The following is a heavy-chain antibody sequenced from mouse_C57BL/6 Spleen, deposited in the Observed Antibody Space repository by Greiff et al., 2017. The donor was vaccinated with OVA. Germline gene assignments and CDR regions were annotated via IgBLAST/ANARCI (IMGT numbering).Heavy chain of an antibody. D-gene: IGHD3-2*02. V-gene: IGHV1-81*01. CDR2: IYPRSGNT. J-gene: IGHJ4*01. CDR3: ARDSSGFYAMDY. CDR1: GYTFTSYG. Sequence: QVQLQQSGAELARPGASVKLSCKASGYTFTSYGISWVKQRTGQGLEWIGEIYPRSGNTYYNEKFKGKATVTADKSSSTAYMELRSLTSEDSAVYFCARDSSGFYAMDYWGQGTSVTVSS.